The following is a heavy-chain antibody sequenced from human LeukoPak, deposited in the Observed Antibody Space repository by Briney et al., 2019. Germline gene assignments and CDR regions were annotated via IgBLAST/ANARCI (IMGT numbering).Heavy chain of an antibody. V-gene: IGHV4-34*01. D-gene: IGHD6-13*01. CDR3: ARGGLYSSSWRPIDY. CDR1: GGSFSGYY. Sequence: SETLSLTCAVYGGSFSGYYWSWIRQPPGKGLEWIGEINHSGSTNYNPSLKSRVTISVDTSKNQFSLKLSSVTAADTAVYYCARGGLYSSSWRPIDYWGQGTLVTVSS. CDR2: INHSGST. J-gene: IGHJ4*02.